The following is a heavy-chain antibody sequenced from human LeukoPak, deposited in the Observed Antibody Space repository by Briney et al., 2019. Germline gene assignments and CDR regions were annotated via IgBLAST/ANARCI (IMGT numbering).Heavy chain of an antibody. J-gene: IGHJ4*02. CDR2: IYYSGDT. V-gene: IGHV4-61*01. CDR3: ARGYDFWSGYPFDY. Sequence: PSETLSLTCTVSGGSVSSGNYYWSWIRQPPGKGLEWIGYIYYSGDTNYNPSLKGRVTISVDTSKNQVSLKLSSVTAADTAVYYCARGYDFWSGYPFDYWGQETLVTVSS. D-gene: IGHD3-3*01. CDR1: GGSVSSGNYY.